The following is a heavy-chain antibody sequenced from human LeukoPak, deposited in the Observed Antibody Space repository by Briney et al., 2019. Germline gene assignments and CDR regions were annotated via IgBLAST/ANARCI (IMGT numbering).Heavy chain of an antibody. CDR1: GFTFSSYS. CDR2: ISPSSSYI. CDR3: ARVVTYYSDSGYALDF. V-gene: IGHV3-21*01. Sequence: GGSLRLSCAASGFTFSSYSMNWVRQAPGKGLEWVSSISPSSSYIHYADSAKGRFTISRDGAKNSLYLQMSSLRAEDTAVYYCARVVTYYSDSGYALDFWGQGALVTVSA. J-gene: IGHJ4*02. D-gene: IGHD3-22*01.